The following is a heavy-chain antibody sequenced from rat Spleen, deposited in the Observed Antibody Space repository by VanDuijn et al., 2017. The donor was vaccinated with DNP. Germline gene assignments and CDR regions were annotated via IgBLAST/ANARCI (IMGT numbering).Heavy chain of an antibody. J-gene: IGHJ2*01. CDR1: GFSITTTY. D-gene: IGHD1-4*01. CDR3: ARTSGFDY. CDR2: ISYSGSS. Sequence: EVQLQESGPGLVKPSHSLSLTCSVTGFSITTTYWGWIRKFPGNKMEWIGHISYSGSSGYNPSLKSRISITRDTSKNQFFLQLNSVTTEDTATYYCARTSGFDYWGQGVMVRVSS. V-gene: IGHV3-1*01.